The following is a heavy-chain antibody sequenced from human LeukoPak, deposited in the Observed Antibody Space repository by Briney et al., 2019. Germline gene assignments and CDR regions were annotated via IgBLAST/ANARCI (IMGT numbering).Heavy chain of an antibody. CDR1: GFTFSSYE. J-gene: IGHJ6*04. V-gene: IGHV3-48*03. CDR2: ISSSGSTI. Sequence: GGPPRLSCAASGFTFSSYEMNWVRQAPGKGLEWVSYISSSGSTIYYADSVKGRFTISRDNAKNSLYLQMNSLRAEDTAVYYCARERYSSSWYYYYGMDVWGKGTTVTVSS. CDR3: ARERYSSSWYYYYGMDV. D-gene: IGHD6-13*01.